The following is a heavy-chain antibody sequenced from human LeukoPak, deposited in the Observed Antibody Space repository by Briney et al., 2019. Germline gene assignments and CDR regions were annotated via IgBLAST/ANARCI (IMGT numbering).Heavy chain of an antibody. D-gene: IGHD1-26*01. CDR3: AKDSGSYYRGGYFDY. J-gene: IGHJ4*02. V-gene: IGHV3-21*04. CDR1: GFTFSSYS. CDR2: ISSGSSYI. Sequence: GGSLRLSCAASGFTFSSYSMNWVRQAPGKGLEWVSSISSGSSYIYYADSVKGRFTISRDNSKNTLYLQMNSLRAEDTAVYYCAKDSGSYYRGGYFDYWGQGTLVTVSS.